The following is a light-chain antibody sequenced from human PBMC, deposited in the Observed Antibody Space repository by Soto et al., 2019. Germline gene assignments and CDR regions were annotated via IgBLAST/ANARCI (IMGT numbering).Light chain of an antibody. V-gene: IGKV3-20*01. CDR2: GAS. Sequence: EIVLTQSPGTLSLSPGERATLSGRASQSVFISYLAWYQQIPGQAPRLLIYGASSRATGIPDRFSGSGSGTDFTLTISRLEPEDFAVYYCQQYTGSPWTFGQGTKVEIK. CDR3: QQYTGSPWT. J-gene: IGKJ1*01. CDR1: QSVFISY.